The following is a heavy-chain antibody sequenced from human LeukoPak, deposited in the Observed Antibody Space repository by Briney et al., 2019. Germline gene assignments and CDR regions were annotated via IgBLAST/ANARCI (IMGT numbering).Heavy chain of an antibody. CDR2: IYYSGST. D-gene: IGHD2-2*01. J-gene: IGHJ3*02. V-gene: IGHV4-30-4*08. CDR3: ASGYCSSTSCYQGDAFDI. Sequence: SQTLSLTCTVSGGSISSGDYYWSWIRQPPGKGLEWFGYIYYSGSTYYNTSLKSRVTISVDTSKTQFSLKLSSVTAADTAVYYCASGYCSSTSCYQGDAFDIWGQGTMVTVSS. CDR1: GGSISSGDYY.